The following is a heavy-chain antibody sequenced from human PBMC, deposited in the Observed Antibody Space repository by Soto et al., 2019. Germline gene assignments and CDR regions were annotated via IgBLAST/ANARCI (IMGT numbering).Heavy chain of an antibody. Sequence: VGSLRLSCVASGFNLRNHDMNWVRQPPGKGLEYVANINNVGASTYYGDAVKGRFTISRDNSQNTVYLQMNDLRDKETAVYYCAVDPNWAWGYWGRGTMVTVCS. CDR2: INNVGAST. CDR3: AVDPNWAWGY. D-gene: IGHD3-16*01. CDR1: GFNLRNHD. J-gene: IGHJ4*02. V-gene: IGHV3-23*01.